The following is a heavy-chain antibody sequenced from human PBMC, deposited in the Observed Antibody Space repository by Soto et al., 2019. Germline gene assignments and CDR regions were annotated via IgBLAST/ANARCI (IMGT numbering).Heavy chain of an antibody. J-gene: IGHJ3*01. CDR2: VSSTGTSP. CDR1: GFTFSNYA. V-gene: IGHV3-23*01. D-gene: IGHD3-22*01. Sequence: XGSLRLSCSASGFTFSNYAMSWVRQSLGKGLEWVSGVSSTGTSPYYAGSVQGRFTISRDNSKNMFYLQMKSLRAEDTAIYYCAKARPSGGYYYVEAFDVWGQGTMVTVSS. CDR3: AKARPSGGYYYVEAFDV.